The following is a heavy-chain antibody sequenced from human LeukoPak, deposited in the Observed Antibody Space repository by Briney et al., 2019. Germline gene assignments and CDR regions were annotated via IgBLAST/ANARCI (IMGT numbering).Heavy chain of an antibody. CDR1: GYTFTSYG. V-gene: IGHV1-18*01. J-gene: IGHJ4*02. Sequence: ATVKVSCKASGYTFTSYGISWVRQAPGQGLEWMGWISAYNGNTNYAQKLQGRVTMTTDTSTSTAYMELRSLRSDDTAVYYCARADGYYGSGSYRYYFDYWGQGTLVTVSS. CDR3: ARADGYYGSGSYRYYFDY. CDR2: ISAYNGNT. D-gene: IGHD3-10*01.